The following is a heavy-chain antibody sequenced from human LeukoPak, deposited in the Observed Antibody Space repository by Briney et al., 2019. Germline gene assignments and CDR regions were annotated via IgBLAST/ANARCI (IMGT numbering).Heavy chain of an antibody. D-gene: IGHD3-22*01. CDR3: ARDGGYYYGSSGYALDY. J-gene: IGHJ4*02. CDR1: GYTFTSFG. Sequence: ASVKVSCKASGYTFTSFGISWVRQAPGQGLEWMGWISAYNGNTNYAQKLQGRVTMTTDTSTSTAYMELRSLRSDDTAVYYCARDGGYYYGSSGYALDYWGQGTLVTVSS. V-gene: IGHV1-18*01. CDR2: ISAYNGNT.